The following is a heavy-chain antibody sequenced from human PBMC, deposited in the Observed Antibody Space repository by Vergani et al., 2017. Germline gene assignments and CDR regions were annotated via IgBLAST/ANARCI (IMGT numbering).Heavy chain of an antibody. D-gene: IGHD3-16*02. V-gene: IGHV3-23*04. CDR1: GFTVSSNY. Sequence: EVQLVETGGGLIQPGGSLRLSCAASGFTVSSNYMSWVRQAPGKGLEWVSAISGSGGSTYYADSVKGRFTISRDNSKNTLYLQMNSLRAEDTAVYYCAKDYTSYDYVWGSYRSPWDYWGQGTLVTVSS. CDR3: AKDYTSYDYVWGSYRSPWDY. CDR2: ISGSGGST. J-gene: IGHJ4*02.